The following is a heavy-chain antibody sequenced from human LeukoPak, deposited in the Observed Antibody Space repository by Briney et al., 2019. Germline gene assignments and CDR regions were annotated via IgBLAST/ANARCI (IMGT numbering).Heavy chain of an antibody. V-gene: IGHV4-39*07. J-gene: IGHJ5*02. D-gene: IGHD3-22*01. CDR1: GGSISSSSYY. Sequence: SETLSLTCTVSGGSISSSSYYWGWIRQPPGKGLEWIGSIYYSGSTYYNPSLKSRVTISVDTSKNQFSLKLSSVTAADTAVYYCASTTSYYYDSSGYGWFDPWGQGTLVTVSS. CDR3: ASTTSYYYDSSGYGWFDP. CDR2: IYYSGST.